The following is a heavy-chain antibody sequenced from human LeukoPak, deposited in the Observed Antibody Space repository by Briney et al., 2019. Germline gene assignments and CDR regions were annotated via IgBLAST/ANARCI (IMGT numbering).Heavy chain of an antibody. Sequence: KPSETLSLTCAVYGGSFSGYYWSWIRQPPGKGLEWIGEINHSGSTNYNPSLKSRVTISVDTSKNQFSLKPSSVTAADTAVYYCARNGDYLGYWGQGTLVTVSS. V-gene: IGHV4-34*01. CDR3: ARNGDYLGY. D-gene: IGHD4-17*01. CDR1: GGSFSGYY. J-gene: IGHJ4*02. CDR2: INHSGST.